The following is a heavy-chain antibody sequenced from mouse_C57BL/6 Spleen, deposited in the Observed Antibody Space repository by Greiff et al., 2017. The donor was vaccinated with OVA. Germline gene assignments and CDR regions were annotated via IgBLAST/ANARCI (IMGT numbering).Heavy chain of an antibody. V-gene: IGHV1-53*01. J-gene: IGHJ3*01. CDR2: INPSNGGT. D-gene: IGHD2-5*01. CDR1: GYTFTSYW. CDR3: ARAGSNVQTWFAY. Sequence: QVQLQQPGPELVKPGASVKLSCKASGYTFTSYWLHWVQQRPGHGLEWIGNINPSNGGTNYNEQFKSKATLTVDKSSSTAYMQLSILTSEDSAVYYGARAGSNVQTWFAYWGQGTLVTVSA.